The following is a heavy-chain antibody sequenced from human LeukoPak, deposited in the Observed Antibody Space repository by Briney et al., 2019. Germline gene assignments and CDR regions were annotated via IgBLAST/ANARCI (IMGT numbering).Heavy chain of an antibody. CDR3: ARDHYYDSSGYYDY. CDR1: GFTFSSYW. J-gene: IGHJ4*02. Sequence: PGGSLRLSCAASGFTFSSYWMHWVRHAPGKGLVWVSRINSDGSSTSYADSVKGRFTISRDNAKSTLYLQMNSLRAEDTAVYYCARDHYYDSSGYYDYWGQGTLVTVSS. CDR2: INSDGSST. V-gene: IGHV3-74*01. D-gene: IGHD3-22*01.